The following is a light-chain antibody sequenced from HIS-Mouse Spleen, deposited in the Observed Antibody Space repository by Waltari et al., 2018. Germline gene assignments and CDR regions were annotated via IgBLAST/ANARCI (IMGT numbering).Light chain of an antibody. CDR2: EGS. Sequence: QSALTQPASVSGSPGQSITISCTGTSSDVGSYNLVSWYQKHQGKAPKLMIYEGSKRPSGVSNRFSGSKSGNTASLTISGLQAEDEADYYCCSYAGSSTWVFGGGTKLTVL. CDR3: CSYAGSSTWV. V-gene: IGLV2-23*01. CDR1: SSDVGSYNL. J-gene: IGLJ3*02.